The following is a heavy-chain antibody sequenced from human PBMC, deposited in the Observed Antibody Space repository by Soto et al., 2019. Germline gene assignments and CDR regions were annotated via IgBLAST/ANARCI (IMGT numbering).Heavy chain of an antibody. CDR1: GYTFTNYW. CDR3: ARRGETALDY. J-gene: IGHJ4*02. V-gene: IGHV5-51*01. D-gene: IGHD2-21*02. CDR2: IYPGDSDT. Sequence: GESLKISCXASGYTFTNYWIGWVRQMPGKGLEWMGIIYPGDSDTRFSPSFQGQVTMSADKSITTAYLQWSSLKASDSAMYYCARRGETALDYWGQGTLVTVSS.